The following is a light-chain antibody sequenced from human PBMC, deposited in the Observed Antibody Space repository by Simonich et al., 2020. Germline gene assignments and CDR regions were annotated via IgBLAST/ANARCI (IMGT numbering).Light chain of an antibody. Sequence: NFMLTQPHSVSESPGKTVTISCTRISGSIASNYVQWYQQRPGSSPTTVIYEDNQRPSGVPDRFSGSIDISSNSASLPISGLKTEDEADYYCQSYDSSNQVFGGGTKLTVL. CDR3: QSYDSSNQV. J-gene: IGLJ2*01. CDR2: EDN. V-gene: IGLV6-57*01. CDR1: SGSIASNY.